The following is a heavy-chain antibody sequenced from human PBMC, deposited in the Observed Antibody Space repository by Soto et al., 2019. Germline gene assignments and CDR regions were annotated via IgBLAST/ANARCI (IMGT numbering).Heavy chain of an antibody. J-gene: IGHJ3*02. Sequence: QITLKESGPTLVKPTQTLTLTCTFSGFSLSTSGVGVGWIRQPPGKALEWLALIYWDDDKRYSPSLKSRLTITKDTSKNQVVRTMTSMDPVDTATYYCAHRRGGCSGGSCYRLDAFDIWGQGTMVTVSS. V-gene: IGHV2-5*02. D-gene: IGHD2-15*01. CDR2: IYWDDDK. CDR1: GFSLSTSGVG. CDR3: AHRRGGCSGGSCYRLDAFDI.